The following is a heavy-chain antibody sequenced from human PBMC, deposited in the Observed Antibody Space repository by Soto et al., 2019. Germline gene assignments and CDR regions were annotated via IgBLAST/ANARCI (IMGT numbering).Heavy chain of an antibody. J-gene: IGHJ3*02. CDR1: GGSISSYY. Sequence: PSETLSLTCTVSGGSISSYYWSWIRQPPGKGLEWIGYIYYSGSTNYNPSLKSRVTISVDTSKNQFSLKLSSVIAADTAVYYCAGMDRVTMIVVVITSAFDIWGQGTMVTVSS. V-gene: IGHV4-59*01. D-gene: IGHD3-22*01. CDR3: AGMDRVTMIVVVITSAFDI. CDR2: IYYSGST.